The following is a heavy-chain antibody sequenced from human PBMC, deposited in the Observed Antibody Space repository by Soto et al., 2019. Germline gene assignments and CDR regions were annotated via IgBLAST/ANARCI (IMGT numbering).Heavy chain of an antibody. J-gene: IGHJ4*02. CDR1: GASITSSY. CDR2: IYYSGNT. V-gene: IGHV4-59*01. D-gene: IGHD7-27*01. CDR3: AKVWGLDYLDN. Sequence: QVQLQESGPGLVKPSETLSLTCTVSGASITSSYWSWIRQPPGKGLEWIGYIYYSGNTKYNPSLKNRTTTSVNTSKNPFALKLRSVTAADKAEDFCAKVWGLDYLDNWGQGTLGNVSS.